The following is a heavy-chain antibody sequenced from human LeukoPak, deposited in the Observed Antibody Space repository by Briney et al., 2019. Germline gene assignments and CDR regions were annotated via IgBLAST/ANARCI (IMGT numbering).Heavy chain of an antibody. CDR3: ARESAVAGLYYFDY. CDR1: GFTVSSNY. Sequence: GGSLRLSCAASGFTVSSNYMSWVRQAPGKGLEWVSVIYSGGSTYYADSVKGRFTISRDNSKNTLYLQMNSLRAEDTAVYYCARESAVAGLYYFDYWGQGTLVTVSS. CDR2: IYSGGST. V-gene: IGHV3-53*01. D-gene: IGHD6-19*01. J-gene: IGHJ4*02.